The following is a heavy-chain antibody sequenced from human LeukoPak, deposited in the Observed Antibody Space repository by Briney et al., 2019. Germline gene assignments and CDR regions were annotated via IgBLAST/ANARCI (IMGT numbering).Heavy chain of an antibody. Sequence: PGGSLRLSCAASGFTFSSYSMNWVRQAPGKGLERVSSISSSSSYIYYADSVKGRFTISRDNAKNSLYLQMNSLRAEDTAVYYCARDFGSFTTGTTEEGGGAFDIWGQGTMVTVSS. CDR2: ISSSSSYI. V-gene: IGHV3-21*01. J-gene: IGHJ3*02. D-gene: IGHD1-1*01. CDR1: GFTFSSYS. CDR3: ARDFGSFTTGTTEEGGGAFDI.